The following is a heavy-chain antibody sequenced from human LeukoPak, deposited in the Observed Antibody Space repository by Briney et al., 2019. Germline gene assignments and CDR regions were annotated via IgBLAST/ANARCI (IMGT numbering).Heavy chain of an antibody. V-gene: IGHV4-61*02. Sequence: SETLSLTCTVSGGSISSGSYYWSWIRQPAGKGLEWIGRIYTSGSTNYNPSLKSRVTISVDTSKNQFSLKLSSVTAADTAVYYCARDSVDLTYYFDYWGQGTLVTVSS. J-gene: IGHJ4*02. CDR1: GGSISSGSYY. D-gene: IGHD4-23*01. CDR3: ARDSVDLTYYFDY. CDR2: IYTSGST.